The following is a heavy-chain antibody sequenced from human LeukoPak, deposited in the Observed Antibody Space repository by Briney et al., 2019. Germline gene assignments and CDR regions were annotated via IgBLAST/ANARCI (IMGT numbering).Heavy chain of an antibody. J-gene: IGHJ4*02. Sequence: PSETLSLTCTVSGGSISSYYWSWIRQPPGKGLEWIGYIYYSGSTNYNPSLKSRVTISVDTSKNQFSLKLSSVTAADTAVYYCALQGYSDYDGYFDYWGQGTLVTVSS. V-gene: IGHV4-59*08. CDR2: IYYSGST. CDR3: ALQGYSDYDGYFDY. CDR1: GGSISSYY. D-gene: IGHD4-11*01.